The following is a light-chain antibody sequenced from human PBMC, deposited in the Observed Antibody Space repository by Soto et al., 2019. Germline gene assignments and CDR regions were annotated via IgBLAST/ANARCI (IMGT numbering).Light chain of an antibody. CDR1: QSVFYSSNNKNY. V-gene: IGKV4-1*01. Sequence: DIVMTQSPDSLAVSLGERATINCKSSQSVFYSSNNKNYLAWYQQKPGQPPRLLIYWASTRESGVPDRFSGSGSGTDFTLIISSLQAEDVAVYYCQQYYRTPLTFGQGTRLEIK. CDR3: QQYYRTPLT. CDR2: WAS. J-gene: IGKJ5*01.